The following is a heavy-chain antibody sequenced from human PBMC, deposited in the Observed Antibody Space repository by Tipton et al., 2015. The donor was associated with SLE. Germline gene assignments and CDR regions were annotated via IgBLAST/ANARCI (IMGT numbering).Heavy chain of an antibody. D-gene: IGHD4-17*01. CDR3: AGIGGKATVSPFYYYGMDV. V-gene: IGHV4-34*01. CDR2: SNPSGNT. CDR1: GGSFSGYY. J-gene: IGHJ6*02. Sequence: TLSLTCAVYGGSFSGYYWSWIRQPPGKGLEWIGESNPSGNTNYNPSLKSRVTISVDTSKNQFSLRLKSVTAADTAVYYCAGIGGKATVSPFYYYGMDVWGQGTTVTVSS.